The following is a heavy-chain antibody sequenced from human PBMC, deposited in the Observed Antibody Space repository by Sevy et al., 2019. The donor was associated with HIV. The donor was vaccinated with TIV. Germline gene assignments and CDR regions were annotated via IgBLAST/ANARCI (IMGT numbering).Heavy chain of an antibody. CDR3: ARVSSSGYYPYQGDAFDI. J-gene: IGHJ3*02. V-gene: IGHV1-69*06. CDR1: GGTFSSYA. Sequence: ASVKVSCKASGGTFSSYAISWVRQAPGQGLEWMGGIIPIFGTANYAQKFQGSVTITADKSTSTAYMELSSLRSEDTAVHYCARVSSSGYYPYQGDAFDIWGQGTMVTVSS. CDR2: IIPIFGTA. D-gene: IGHD3-22*01.